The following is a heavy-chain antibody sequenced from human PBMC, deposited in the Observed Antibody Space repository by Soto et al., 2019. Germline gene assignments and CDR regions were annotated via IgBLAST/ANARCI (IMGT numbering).Heavy chain of an antibody. J-gene: IGHJ4*02. D-gene: IGHD3-10*01. CDR1: GGSISSSSYY. V-gene: IGHV4-39*01. Sequence: QLQLQESGPGLVKPSETLSLTCTVSGGSISSSSYYWGWIRQPPGKGLEWIGSIYYSGSTYYNPSLKSRVTISVDTSKNQFSLKLSSVTAADTAVYYCARAPNYYGSGSYYNFDYWGQGTLVTVSS. CDR2: IYYSGST. CDR3: ARAPNYYGSGSYYNFDY.